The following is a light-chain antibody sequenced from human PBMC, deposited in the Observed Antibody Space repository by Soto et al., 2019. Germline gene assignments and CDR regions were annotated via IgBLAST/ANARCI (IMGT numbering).Light chain of an antibody. CDR1: QSVYSN. Sequence: DIVMTQSPATLSVSPGERATLSCRASQSVYSNLAWYQQKPGQAPRLLIYVASTRATGIPARFSGSGSGTEFTLTISSLQSEDFAVYYCQQYSAWPFTFGGGTKVEIK. CDR3: QQYSAWPFT. J-gene: IGKJ4*01. CDR2: VAS. V-gene: IGKV3-15*01.